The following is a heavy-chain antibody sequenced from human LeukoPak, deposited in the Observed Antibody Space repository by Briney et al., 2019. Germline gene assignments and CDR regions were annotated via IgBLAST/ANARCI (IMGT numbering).Heavy chain of an antibody. V-gene: IGHV1-2*02. D-gene: IGHD2-2*01. J-gene: IGHJ4*02. CDR1: GYTFTGYY. CDR2: INPNSGGT. CDR3: ATTFCSSTSCYFDY. Sequence: GASVKVSXKASGYTFTGYYMHWVRQAPGQGLEWIGWINPNSGGTNYAQKFQGRVTMTRDTSISTAYMELSRLKSDDTAVYYCATTFCSSTSCYFDYWGQGTLVTVSS.